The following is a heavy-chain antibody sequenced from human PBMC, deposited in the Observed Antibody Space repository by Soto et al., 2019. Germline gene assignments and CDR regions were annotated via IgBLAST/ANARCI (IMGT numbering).Heavy chain of an antibody. J-gene: IGHJ2*01. Sequence: ASVKVSCKASGYTFTGYYMHWVRQAPGQGLEWMGWINPNSGGTNYAQKFQGWVTMTRDTSISTAYMELSRLRSDDTAVYYCASGIAVAGTAGGHFDLWGRGTLVTVSS. CDR1: GYTFTGYY. V-gene: IGHV1-2*04. CDR2: INPNSGGT. CDR3: ASGIAVAGTAGGHFDL. D-gene: IGHD6-19*01.